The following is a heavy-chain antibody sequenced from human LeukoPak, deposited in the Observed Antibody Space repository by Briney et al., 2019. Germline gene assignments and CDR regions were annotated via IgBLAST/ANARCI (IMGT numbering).Heavy chain of an antibody. D-gene: IGHD3-22*01. CDR1: GYTFTGYY. Sequence: GASVKVSCKASGYTFTGYYTYWVRQAPGQGLEWMGWINPNSGGTNYAQKFQGRVTMTRDTSISTAYMELSRLRSDDTAVYYCARDISDDYYDSSGYYSGYWGQGTLVTVSS. J-gene: IGHJ4*02. V-gene: IGHV1-2*02. CDR2: INPNSGGT. CDR3: ARDISDDYYDSSGYYSGY.